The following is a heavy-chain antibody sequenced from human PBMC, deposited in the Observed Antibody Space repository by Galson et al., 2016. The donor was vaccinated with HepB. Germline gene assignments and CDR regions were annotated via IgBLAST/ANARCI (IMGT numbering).Heavy chain of an antibody. CDR3: ARAAIVPGARMVFDP. CDR2: IYHTETT. D-gene: IGHD2-2*01. V-gene: IGHV4-34*10. Sequence: SETLSLTCGVYGGSFNAYYWSWIRQPPGKGLEWIGEIYHTETTNNNPFLSSRFTLSIDKSRNQFSLNLTSATAADTAVYYCARAAIVPGARMVFDPWGQGTLVTVSS. J-gene: IGHJ5*02. CDR1: GGSFNAYY.